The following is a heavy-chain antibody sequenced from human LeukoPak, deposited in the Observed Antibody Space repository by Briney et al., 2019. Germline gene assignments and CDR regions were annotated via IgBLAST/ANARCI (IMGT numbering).Heavy chain of an antibody. Sequence: GRSLRLSCAASGFSFHDYAMHWVRQAPGKGLEWVSGISWNSGSIGYADSVKGRFTISRDKAKNSLYLQMNSLRAEDTALYYCAKALATVTTAFDYWGQGTLVIVSS. CDR3: AKALATVTTAFDY. D-gene: IGHD4-17*01. J-gene: IGHJ4*02. CDR2: ISWNSGSI. V-gene: IGHV3-9*01. CDR1: GFSFHDYA.